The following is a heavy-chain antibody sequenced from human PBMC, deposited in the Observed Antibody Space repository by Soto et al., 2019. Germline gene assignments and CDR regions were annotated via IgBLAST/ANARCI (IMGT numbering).Heavy chain of an antibody. CDR1: GFTFSSYG. D-gene: IGHD4-17*01. J-gene: IGHJ3*02. CDR3: ARGKLRSGDFDI. CDR2: IWYDGSNK. V-gene: IGHV3-33*01. Sequence: QVQLVESGGGVVQPGRSLRLSCAASGFTFSSYGMHWVRQAPGKGLEWVAVIWYDGSNKYYADSVKGRFTISRDNSKNTLYLQMNSLRAEDTAVYYCARGKLRSGDFDIWGQGTMVTVSS.